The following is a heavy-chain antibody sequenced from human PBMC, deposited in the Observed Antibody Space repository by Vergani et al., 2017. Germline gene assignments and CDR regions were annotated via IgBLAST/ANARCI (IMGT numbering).Heavy chain of an antibody. CDR2: INAGNGNT. J-gene: IGHJ5*02. CDR3: ASVAVNSLFWVDP. CDR1: GYTFTSYA. D-gene: IGHD6-19*01. Sequence: QVQLVQSGAEVKKPGASVKVSCKASGYTFTSYAMHWVRQAPGQRLEWMGWINAGNGNTKYSQKFQGRVTITRDTSASTAYMELSSLRSDDTAVYYCASVAVNSLFWVDPWGQGTLVTVSS. V-gene: IGHV1-3*01.